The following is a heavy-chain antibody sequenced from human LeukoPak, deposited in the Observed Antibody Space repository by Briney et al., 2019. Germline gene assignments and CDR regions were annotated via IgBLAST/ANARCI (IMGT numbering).Heavy chain of an antibody. D-gene: IGHD3-10*01. CDR1: GFTFSSYG. CDR3: ARVGGTLVEIRYYYYYMDV. Sequence: PGGSLRLSCAAPGFTFSSYGMHWVRRAPGKGLEWVAVISYDGSNKYYADSVKGRFTISRDNSKNTLYLQMNSLRAEDTAVYYCARVGGTLVEIRYYYYYMDVWGKGTTVTVSS. CDR2: ISYDGSNK. J-gene: IGHJ6*03. V-gene: IGHV3-30*03.